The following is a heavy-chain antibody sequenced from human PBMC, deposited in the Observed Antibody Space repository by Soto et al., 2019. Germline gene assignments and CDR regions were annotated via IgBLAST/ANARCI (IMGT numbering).Heavy chain of an antibody. Sequence: PGGSLRLSCVASGFTFSNYGMHWVRQAPGKGLEWVAGMSERSGPPLYADSVKGRFTISRDNSKSTLYLEMNNLRPEDTAVYYCAKDQDNTDYYWIFDLWGRGTPVTVSS. J-gene: IGHJ2*01. V-gene: IGHV3-NL1*01. CDR2: MSERSGPP. CDR1: GFTFSNYG. D-gene: IGHD4-17*01. CDR3: AKDQDNTDYYWIFDL.